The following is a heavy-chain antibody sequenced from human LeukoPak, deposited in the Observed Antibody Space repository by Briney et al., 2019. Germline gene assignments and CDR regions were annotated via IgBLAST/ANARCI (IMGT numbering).Heavy chain of an antibody. CDR2: MNPNSGNT. V-gene: IGHV1-8*01. D-gene: IGHD4-11*01. CDR3: GRANYRDYFYYFNY. Sequence: ASVKVSCKASGYTFTSYDINWVRQATGQGLEWMGWMNPNSGNTGYAQKFQGRVTMTRNTSISTAYMELSSLRSEDTAVYYCGRANYRDYFYYFNYGAKEPRVTVS. J-gene: IGHJ4*01. CDR1: GYTFTSYD.